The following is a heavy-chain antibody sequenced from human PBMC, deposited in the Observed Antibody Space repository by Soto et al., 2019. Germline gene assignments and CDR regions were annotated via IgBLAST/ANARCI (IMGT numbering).Heavy chain of an antibody. CDR3: ARVAFGPIDY. Sequence: LSETLSLTCTVSNYSISSGYYWGWIRQSPGEGLEWIVSMYHSGTTYYNPSLKSRVTISIDTSKNQFSLKLTSVTSADTAVYFCARVAFGPIDYWGQGTLVTVS. CDR1: NYSISSGYY. V-gene: IGHV4-38-2*02. CDR2: MYHSGTT. D-gene: IGHD3-16*01. J-gene: IGHJ4*02.